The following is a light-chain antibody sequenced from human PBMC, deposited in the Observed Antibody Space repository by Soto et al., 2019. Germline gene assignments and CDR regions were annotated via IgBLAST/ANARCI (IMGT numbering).Light chain of an antibody. J-gene: IGKJ1*01. CDR2: KAS. CDR1: QSISSW. Sequence: DIQMTQSPSTLSASVGDRVTITCRASQSISSWLAWYQQKPGKAPKLLIYKASSLESGDPSRFLGSGSGTEFTLTISSLQPDDFATYYCQQYNSYSRTFGQGTKVEIK. V-gene: IGKV1-5*03. CDR3: QQYNSYSRT.